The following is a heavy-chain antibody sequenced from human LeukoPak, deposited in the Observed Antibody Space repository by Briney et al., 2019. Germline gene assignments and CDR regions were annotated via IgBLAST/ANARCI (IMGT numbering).Heavy chain of an antibody. Sequence: SVKVSCKASGGTFSSYAISWVRRAPGQGLEWMGGIIPIFGTANYAQKFQGRVTITTDESTSTAYMELSSLRSEDTAVYYCARGRAGIVDAFDIWGQGTMVTVSS. CDR1: GGTFSSYA. J-gene: IGHJ3*02. CDR3: ARGRAGIVDAFDI. CDR2: IIPIFGTA. D-gene: IGHD1-26*01. V-gene: IGHV1-69*05.